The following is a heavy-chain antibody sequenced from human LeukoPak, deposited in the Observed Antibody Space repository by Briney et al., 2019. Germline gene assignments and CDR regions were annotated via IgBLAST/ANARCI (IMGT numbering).Heavy chain of an antibody. Sequence: GGSLRLSCAASGFTFDDYGLSWVRQVPGKGLEWVSGLNWNGASTGYADSVKGRFTISRDNAKNSLYLQMNSLRAEDTAVYYCAKHDSSTSRRRRTTIGAFDIWGQGTMVTVSS. J-gene: IGHJ3*02. D-gene: IGHD2-2*01. V-gene: IGHV3-20*04. CDR3: AKHDSSTSRRRRTTIGAFDI. CDR2: LNWNGAST. CDR1: GFTFDDYG.